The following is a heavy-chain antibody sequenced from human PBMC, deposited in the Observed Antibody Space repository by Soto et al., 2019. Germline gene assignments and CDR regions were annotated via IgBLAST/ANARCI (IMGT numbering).Heavy chain of an antibody. CDR3: AVAVAGPTAIGY. CDR2: INSDGSST. V-gene: IGHV3-74*01. Sequence: SLSLSCAASGFTFSSYWMHWVRQAPGKGLVWVSRINSDGSSTSYADSVKGRFTISRDNAKNTLYLQMNSLRAEDTAVYYCAVAVAGPTAIGYWGQGTLVTVSS. CDR1: GFTFSSYW. J-gene: IGHJ4*02. D-gene: IGHD6-19*01.